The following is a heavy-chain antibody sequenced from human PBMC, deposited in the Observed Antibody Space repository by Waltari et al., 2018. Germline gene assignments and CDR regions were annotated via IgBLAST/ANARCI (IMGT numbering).Heavy chain of an antibody. Sequence: DVFLVESGGGLVQPGGSLKISCEASGFTFSDFAMHWVRQHSGKGLEWVGLVRNKAKHYATAYGESVGGRFTISRDDSKNTAFLQMNSLEPDDTAVYYCATITTPSDHWGQGTLVVVSS. CDR1: GFTFSDFA. CDR3: ATITTPSDH. J-gene: IGHJ4*02. CDR2: VRNKAKHYAT. D-gene: IGHD4-4*01. V-gene: IGHV3-73*01.